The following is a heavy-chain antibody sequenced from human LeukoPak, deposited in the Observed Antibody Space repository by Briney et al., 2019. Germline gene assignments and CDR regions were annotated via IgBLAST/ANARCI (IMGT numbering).Heavy chain of an antibody. V-gene: IGHV3-48*02. Sequence: PGGSLRLSCAASGFTFSSYSMNWVRQAPGKGLEWVSYISSSSSTIYYADSVKGRFTISRDNAKNSLYLQMNSLGDEDTAVYYCARNYGSGSYDYWGQGTLVTVSS. D-gene: IGHD3-10*01. CDR3: ARNYGSGSYDY. CDR2: ISSSSSTI. J-gene: IGHJ4*02. CDR1: GFTFSSYS.